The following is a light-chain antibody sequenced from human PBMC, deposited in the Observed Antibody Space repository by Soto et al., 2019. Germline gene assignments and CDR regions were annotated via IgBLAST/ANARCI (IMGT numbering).Light chain of an antibody. CDR3: QTWGTGIQV. CDR2: LNSDGSH. CDR1: SGHSSYA. J-gene: IGLJ2*01. V-gene: IGLV4-69*01. Sequence: QPVLTQSPSASASLGASVKLTCTLSSGHSSYAIAWHQQQPEKDPRYLMKLNSDGSHSKGDGLPDRFSGSSSGAERYPTISSLQSEDEADYYCQTWGTGIQVFGGGTQLTVL.